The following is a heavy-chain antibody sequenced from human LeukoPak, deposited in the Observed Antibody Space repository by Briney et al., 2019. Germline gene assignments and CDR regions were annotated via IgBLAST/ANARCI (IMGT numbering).Heavy chain of an antibody. J-gene: IGHJ4*02. CDR2: ISYSGST. D-gene: IGHD1-26*01. CDR3: ARQAGSFTTLDY. CDR1: GGSISSYY. V-gene: IGHV4-59*08. Sequence: PSETLSLTCNVSGGSISSYYWTWIRQSPGKGLEWIGYISYSGSTKYNPSVERRVTISKDTSKNHFFLRINSVAAADTATYYCARQAGSFTTLDYWGQGILVTVSS.